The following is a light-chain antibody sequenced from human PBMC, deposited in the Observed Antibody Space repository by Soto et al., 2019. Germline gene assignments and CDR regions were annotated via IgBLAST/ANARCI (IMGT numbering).Light chain of an antibody. CDR1: SSNIGNNA. CDR3: AAWDDSLNGPV. J-gene: IGLJ2*01. V-gene: IGLV1-36*01. Sequence: QSVLTQPPSVSEAPRQRVTISCSGSSSNIGNNAVNWYQQLPGKAPKLLIYYDDLLPSGVSDRFSGSKSGTSASLAISGLQSADEADYYCAAWDDSLNGPVVGGVTKLTVL. CDR2: YDD.